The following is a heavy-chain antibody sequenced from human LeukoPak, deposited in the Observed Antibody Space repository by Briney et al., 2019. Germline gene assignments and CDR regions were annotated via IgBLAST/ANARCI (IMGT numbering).Heavy chain of an antibody. Sequence: ASVKVSCKASGYTLTSYYMHWVRQAPGQGLEWMGIINPSGGSTSYAQKFQGRVTMTKDTSTSTVYMELSSLRSEDTAVYYCAESGIGYYYMDVWGKGTPVTVSS. J-gene: IGHJ6*03. V-gene: IGHV1-46*01. CDR2: INPSGGST. CDR1: GYTLTSYY. CDR3: AESGIGYYYMDV. D-gene: IGHD6-13*01.